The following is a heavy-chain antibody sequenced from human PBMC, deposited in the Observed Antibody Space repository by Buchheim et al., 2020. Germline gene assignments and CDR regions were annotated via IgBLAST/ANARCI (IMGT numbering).Heavy chain of an antibody. CDR2: INQSGST. V-gene: IGHV4-34*01. D-gene: IGHD2-15*01. Sequence: QVQLQQWGAGLLKPSETLSLTCAVYGGSLSDYYWSWIRQPPGKGLEWIGEINQSGSTNYNASLKSRVTLSIDTSKKPFSLKLSSVTAADTAVYYCARDATGYCSGGSCYDWYFDLWGRGTL. CDR1: GGSLSDYY. J-gene: IGHJ2*01. CDR3: ARDATGYCSGGSCYDWYFDL.